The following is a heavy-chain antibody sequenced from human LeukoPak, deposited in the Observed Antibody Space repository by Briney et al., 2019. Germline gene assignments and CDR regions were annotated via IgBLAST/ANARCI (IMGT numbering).Heavy chain of an antibody. V-gene: IGHV3-48*03. CDR2: ISSSGSTI. D-gene: IGHD4-17*01. CDR1: GFTFSSYE. J-gene: IGHJ4*02. CDR3: ARDNGVMDYGDYDSSFDY. Sequence: PGGSLRLSCAASGFTFSSYEMNWVRQAPGKGLEWVSYISSSGSTIYYADSVKGRFTISRDNAKNSLYLQMNSLRVEDTAVYYCARDNGVMDYGDYDSSFDYWGQGTLVTVSS.